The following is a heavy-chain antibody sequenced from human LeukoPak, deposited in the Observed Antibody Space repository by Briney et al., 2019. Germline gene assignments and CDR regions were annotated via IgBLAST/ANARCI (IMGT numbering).Heavy chain of an antibody. Sequence: GSLRLSCAASGFTFSSYEMNWVRQPPGKGREWIGNIYYTGNTYYNSSLKSRVTISLDTSKNQFSLKVISMTAADTAAYYCTKSDGYGLIRICGRGTMVTVSS. V-gene: IGHV4-59*12. D-gene: IGHD3-10*01. CDR1: GFTFSSYE. CDR3: TKSDGYGLIRI. CDR2: IYYTGNT. J-gene: IGHJ3*02.